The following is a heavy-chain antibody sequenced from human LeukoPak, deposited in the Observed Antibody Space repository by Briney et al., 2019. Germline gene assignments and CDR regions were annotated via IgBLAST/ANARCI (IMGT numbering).Heavy chain of an antibody. CDR3: ARSNYYDSSGYYTN. CDR1: GGSISSGGYY. V-gene: IGHV4-39*07. D-gene: IGHD3-22*01. J-gene: IGHJ4*02. Sequence: PSETLSLTCTVSGGSISSGGYYWSWIRQPPGKGLEWIGEINHSGSTNYNPSLKSRVTISVDTSKNQFSLKLSSVTAADTAVYYCARSNYYDSSGYYTNWGQGTLVTVSS. CDR2: INHSGST.